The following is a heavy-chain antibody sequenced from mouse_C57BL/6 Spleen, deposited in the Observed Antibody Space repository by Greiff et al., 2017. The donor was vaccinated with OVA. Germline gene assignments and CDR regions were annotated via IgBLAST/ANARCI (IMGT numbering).Heavy chain of an antibody. CDR2: IYPGDGDT. V-gene: IGHV1-82*01. Sequence: QVQLQQSGPELVKPGASVKISCKASGYAFSSSWMNWVKQRPGKGLEWIGRIYPGDGDTNYNGKFKGKATLTADKSSSTAYMQLSGLTSEDSAVYFCARDGRSYFDYWGQGTTLTVSS. J-gene: IGHJ2*01. CDR1: GYAFSSSW. CDR3: ARDGRSYFDY. D-gene: IGHD1-1*01.